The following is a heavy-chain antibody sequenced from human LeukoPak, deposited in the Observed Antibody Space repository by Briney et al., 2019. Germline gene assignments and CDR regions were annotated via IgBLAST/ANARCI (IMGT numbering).Heavy chain of an antibody. D-gene: IGHD3-10*01. CDR1: DSTFATYI. V-gene: IGHV1-18*01. J-gene: IGHJ3*02. CDR2: IRASQGDT. Sequence: ASVKVSCKASDSTFATYIISWVRQAPGQGLTWMGWIRASQGDTNYAQKFQGRVTMTTDTSTTTAYMELSSLRSEDTAVYYCARWEVRLNAFEMWGQGTMVTVSS. CDR3: ARWEVRLNAFEM.